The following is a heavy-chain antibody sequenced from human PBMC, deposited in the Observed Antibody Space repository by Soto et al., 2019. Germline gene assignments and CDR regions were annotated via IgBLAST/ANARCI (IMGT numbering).Heavy chain of an antibody. J-gene: IGHJ5*02. V-gene: IGHV4-59*01. CDR1: GGSISSYY. CDR2: IYYSGST. D-gene: IGHD1-26*01. CDR3: ALFEVSGSYYGEFHTSGWFDP. Sequence: SETLSLTCTVSGGSISSYYWSWIRQPPGKGLEWIGYIYYSGSTNYNPSLKSRVTISVDTSKNQFSLKLSSVTAADTAVYYCALFEVSGSYYGEFHTSGWFDPWGQGTLVTVSS.